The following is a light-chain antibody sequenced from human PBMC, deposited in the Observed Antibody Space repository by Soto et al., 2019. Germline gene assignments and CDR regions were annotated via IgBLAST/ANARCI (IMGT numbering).Light chain of an antibody. Sequence: DIQMTQSPSTLSASVGDRVTITCRASQSISSWLAWYQKKPGKAPKVLIYKASSLESGVPSRFSGSGSGTEFTLTISSLQPEDFATYYCQQYNSYWWTFGQGTKVEIK. CDR1: QSISSW. CDR3: QQYNSYWWT. CDR2: KAS. J-gene: IGKJ1*01. V-gene: IGKV1-5*03.